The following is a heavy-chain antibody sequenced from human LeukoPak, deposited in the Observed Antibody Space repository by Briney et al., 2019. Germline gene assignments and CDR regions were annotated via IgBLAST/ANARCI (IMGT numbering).Heavy chain of an antibody. J-gene: IGHJ3*02. CDR3: ARGGRVTTVTEITENHAFDI. CDR2: IYPGDSDT. D-gene: IGHD4-17*01. CDR1: GYSFTSYW. V-gene: IGHV5-51*01. Sequence: GESLKISCKGSGYSFTSYWIGWVRQMPGKGLEWMGIIYPGDSDTRYSPSFQGQVTISADKSISTAYLQWSSLKASDTAMYYCARGGRVTTVTEITENHAFDIWGQGTMVTVPS.